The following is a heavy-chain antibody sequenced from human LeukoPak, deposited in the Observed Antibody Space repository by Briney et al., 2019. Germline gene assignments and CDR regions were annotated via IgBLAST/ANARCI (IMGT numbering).Heavy chain of an antibody. CDR1: GFTFSSYG. CDR2: ISGSGGST. Sequence: SGGSLRLSCTASGFTFSSYGMSWVRQPPGKGLEWVSDISGSGGSTYYADSVKGRFTISRDNSKNKLYLQMNRLRAEDTGVYYCAKGVNSYYDSSGYYDYYDYWGQGTLVTVSS. V-gene: IGHV3-23*01. D-gene: IGHD3-22*01. CDR3: AKGVNSYYDSSGYYDYYDY. J-gene: IGHJ4*02.